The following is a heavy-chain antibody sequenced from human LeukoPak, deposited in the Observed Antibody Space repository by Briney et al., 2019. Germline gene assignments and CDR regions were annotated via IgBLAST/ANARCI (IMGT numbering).Heavy chain of an antibody. Sequence: ASVKVSCKASGGTFSSYAISWVRQAPGQGLEWMGGIIPISGSANYAQKFQGRVTITADESTSTAYMELSSLRSEDTAVYYCARDRAAAAHGFDYWGQGTLVTVSS. CDR3: ARDRAAAAHGFDY. CDR2: IIPISGSA. D-gene: IGHD6-13*01. CDR1: GGTFSSYA. J-gene: IGHJ4*02. V-gene: IGHV1-69*13.